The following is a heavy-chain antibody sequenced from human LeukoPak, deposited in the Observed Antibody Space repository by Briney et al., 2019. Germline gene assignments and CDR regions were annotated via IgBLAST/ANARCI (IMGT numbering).Heavy chain of an antibody. V-gene: IGHV3-33*01. CDR3: ARDISARYLDV. CDR2: IWYDGSNP. D-gene: IGHD2-15*01. Sequence: GGSLRLSCAASGFSFRNHGMHWVRHPPGEGLEWVAVIWYDGSNPYYADSVKGRYTVSRDNSKNTLYLQMNSLRAEDTAVYYCARDISARYLDVWGQGTTVTVSS. CDR1: GFSFRNHG. J-gene: IGHJ6*02.